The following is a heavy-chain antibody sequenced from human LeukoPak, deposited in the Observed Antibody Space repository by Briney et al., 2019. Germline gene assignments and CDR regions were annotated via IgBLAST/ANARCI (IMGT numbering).Heavy chain of an antibody. CDR3: ANHPGRGYGYLDY. V-gene: IGHV3-23*01. J-gene: IGHJ4*02. CDR1: GFTFSSYA. Sequence: PGASLRLSCAAFGFTFSSYAMSWVRQAPGKGLEWVSAISGSGGSTYYADSVKGRFTISRDNSKNTLYLQMNSLRAEDTAVYYCANHPGRGYGYLDYWGQGTLVTVSS. CDR2: ISGSGGST. D-gene: IGHD3-10*01.